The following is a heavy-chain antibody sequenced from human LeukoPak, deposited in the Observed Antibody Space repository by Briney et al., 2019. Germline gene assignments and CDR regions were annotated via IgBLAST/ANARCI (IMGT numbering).Heavy chain of an antibody. Sequence: GGSLRLSCAASGFTFSSYSMNWVRQAPGKGLEWVSYISSSSSTIYYADSVKGRFTISRDNAKNSLYLQMNSLRAEDTAVYYCVLGIAVAGVPFDYWGQGTLVTVSS. CDR2: ISSSSSTI. D-gene: IGHD6-19*01. CDR1: GFTFSSYS. CDR3: VLGIAVAGVPFDY. V-gene: IGHV3-48*01. J-gene: IGHJ4*02.